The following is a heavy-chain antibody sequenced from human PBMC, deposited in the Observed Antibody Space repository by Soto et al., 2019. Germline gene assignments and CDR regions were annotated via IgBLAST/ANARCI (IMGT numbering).Heavy chain of an antibody. Sequence: SETLSLTCTVSGGSISSGGYYWSWIRQHPGKGLEWIGYIYYSGSTYYNPSLKSRVTISVDTSKNQFSLKLSSVTAADTAVYYCAREIARPANRPFDYWGQGTLVTVSS. CDR2: IYYSGST. CDR3: AREIARPANRPFDY. CDR1: GGSISSGGYY. V-gene: IGHV4-31*03. D-gene: IGHD6-6*01. J-gene: IGHJ4*02.